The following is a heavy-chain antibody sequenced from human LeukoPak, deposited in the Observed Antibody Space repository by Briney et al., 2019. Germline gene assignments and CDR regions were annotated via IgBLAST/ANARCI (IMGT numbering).Heavy chain of an antibody. J-gene: IGHJ4*02. Sequence: GGSLRLSCAASGFTFSNYAMSWVRQAPGKGLEWVSVIYSGGSTYYADSVKGRFTISRDNSKNTLYLQMNSLRAEDTAVYYCASPGGAARGGLDYWGQGTLVTVSS. CDR3: ASPGGAARGGLDY. D-gene: IGHD6-6*01. V-gene: IGHV3-53*01. CDR2: IYSGGST. CDR1: GFTFSNYA.